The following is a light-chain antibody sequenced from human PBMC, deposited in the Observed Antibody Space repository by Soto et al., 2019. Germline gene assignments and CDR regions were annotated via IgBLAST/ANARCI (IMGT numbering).Light chain of an antibody. J-gene: IGKJ4*01. CDR3: QQYYSTPLT. CDR1: QSVLYSANNKNY. V-gene: IGKV4-1*01. Sequence: DILMTQSPDSLAVSLGERATINCKSSQSVLYSANNKNYLAWYQQKPGQPPKLLIYWASTRESGVPDRFSGSGSGTDFTLTISSLQAEDVAVYYCQQYYSTPLTFGGGNKVEIK. CDR2: WAS.